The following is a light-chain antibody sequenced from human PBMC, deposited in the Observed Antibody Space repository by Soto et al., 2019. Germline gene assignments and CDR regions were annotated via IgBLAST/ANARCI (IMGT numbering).Light chain of an antibody. CDR1: QGVSNW. V-gene: IGKV1-12*01. CDR3: QQANSFPYT. J-gene: IGKJ2*01. CDR2: AAS. Sequence: DIQMTQSPSSVSASVGDRVTITCRASQGVSNWLAWYQQKPGKAPKLLIYAASTLRSGVPSRFRGSGSGTDFTFTISSLQPEDFATYYCQQANSFPYTFGQGTKV.